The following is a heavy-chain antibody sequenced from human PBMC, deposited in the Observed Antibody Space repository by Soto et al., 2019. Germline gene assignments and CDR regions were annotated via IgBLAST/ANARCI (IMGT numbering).Heavy chain of an antibody. Sequence: QTLSLTCAISGDSVSSNSAAWNWIRQSPSRGLEWLGRTYYRSKWYNDYAVTVKSRITINPDTSKNQISLQLNSVTPEDTAVNHCARVGGSSSSDSFDIWGQGTMVIVSS. CDR1: GDSVSSNSAA. CDR3: ARVGGSSSSDSFDI. V-gene: IGHV6-1*01. CDR2: TYYRSKWYN. D-gene: IGHD6-6*01. J-gene: IGHJ3*02.